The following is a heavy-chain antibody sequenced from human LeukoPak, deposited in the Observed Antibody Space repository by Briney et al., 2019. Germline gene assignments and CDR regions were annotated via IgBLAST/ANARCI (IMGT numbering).Heavy chain of an antibody. CDR2: IKSKTDGGTT. CDR1: GFTFSNAW. Sequence: KPGGSLRLSCAASGFTFSNAWMSWVRQAPGKGLEWVGRIKSKTDGGTTDYAAPVKGRFTISRDDSKNTLYLQMNSLKTEDTAVYYYTGGSSGWYYYYYGMDVWGQGTTVTVSS. V-gene: IGHV3-15*01. D-gene: IGHD6-19*01. J-gene: IGHJ6*02. CDR3: TGGSSGWYYYYYGMDV.